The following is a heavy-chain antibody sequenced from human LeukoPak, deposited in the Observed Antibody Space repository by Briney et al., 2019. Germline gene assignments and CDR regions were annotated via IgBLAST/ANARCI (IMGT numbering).Heavy chain of an antibody. V-gene: IGHV4-4*07. Sequence: SETLSLTCTVSGGSISSYYWSWIRQPAGKGLEWIGRIYTSGSTNYNPSLKSRVTMSVDTSKNQFSLKLSSVTAADTAVYYCARDRPRLRYFDWSNYGMDVRGQGTTVTVSS. CDR2: IYTSGST. J-gene: IGHJ6*02. CDR1: GGSISSYY. CDR3: ARDRPRLRYFDWSNYGMDV. D-gene: IGHD3-9*01.